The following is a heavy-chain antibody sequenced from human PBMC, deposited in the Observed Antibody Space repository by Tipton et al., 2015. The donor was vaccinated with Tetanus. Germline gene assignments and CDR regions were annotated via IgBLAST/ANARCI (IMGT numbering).Heavy chain of an antibody. CDR3: ARDSSLGSNSWAFDL. CDR2: VSDSGST. D-gene: IGHD4-23*01. CDR1: GAPVTSGRHH. J-gene: IGHJ3*01. Sequence: TLSLTCSVSGAPVTSGRHHWSWIRLAPGRGLEWIGFVSDSGSTNYNPSVRGRFAISLDTSKNQFSLELTSVTAADTAVYYCARDSSLGSNSWAFDLWGRGTTVTVSS. V-gene: IGHV4-61*01.